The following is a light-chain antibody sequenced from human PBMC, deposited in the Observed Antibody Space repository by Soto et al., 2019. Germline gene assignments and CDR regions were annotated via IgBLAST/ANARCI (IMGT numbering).Light chain of an antibody. CDR1: QSVSSY. CDR3: QQYNDWPLT. J-gene: IGKJ1*01. V-gene: IGKV3-15*01. Sequence: EIVLTQSPATLSLSPGERAILSCRASQSVSSYLAWYQQKPGQAPRLLIYDAFTRATGIPARFSGTGSGTEFTLTISSLQSEDFALYYCQQYNDWPLTFGQGTKVDIK. CDR2: DAF.